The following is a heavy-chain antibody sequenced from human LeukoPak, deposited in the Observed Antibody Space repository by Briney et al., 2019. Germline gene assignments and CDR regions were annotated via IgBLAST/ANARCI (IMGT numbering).Heavy chain of an antibody. Sequence: PGGSLRLSCSASGFTFSSYEMNWVRQAPGKGLEWGSYISSSGGTIYYADSVKGRFTISRDNSKNTLYLQMNSLRAEDTAVYYCAKAADSSGWTRGAFDIWGQGTMVTVSS. CDR1: GFTFSSYE. CDR3: AKAADSSGWTRGAFDI. V-gene: IGHV3-48*03. J-gene: IGHJ3*02. D-gene: IGHD6-19*01. CDR2: ISSSGGTI.